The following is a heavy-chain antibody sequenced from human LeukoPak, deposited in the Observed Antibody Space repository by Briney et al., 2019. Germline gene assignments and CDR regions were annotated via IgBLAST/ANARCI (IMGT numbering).Heavy chain of an antibody. J-gene: IGHJ6*03. CDR2: MNPNSGNT. Sequence: ASVKVSCKASGYTFTSYGINWVRQATGQGLEWMGWMNPNSGNTGYAQKFQGRVTMTTDTSTSTAYMELRSLRSDDTAVYYCASSQLGYYYMDVWGKGTTVTVSS. D-gene: IGHD5-24*01. CDR3: ASSQLGYYYMDV. CDR1: GYTFTSYG. V-gene: IGHV1-8*01.